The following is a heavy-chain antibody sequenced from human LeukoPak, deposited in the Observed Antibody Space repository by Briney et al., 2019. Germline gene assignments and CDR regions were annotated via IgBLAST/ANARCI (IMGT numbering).Heavy chain of an antibody. CDR1: GFTFSNAW. J-gene: IGHJ5*02. CDR3: TPAPRTYGSGSSFDP. Sequence: GGSLRLSCAASGFTFSNAWMSWVHQAPGKGLEWVGRIKSKTDGGTTDYAAPVKGRFTISRDDSKNTLYLQMNSLKTEDTAVYYCTPAPRTYGSGSSFDPWGQGTLVTVSS. D-gene: IGHD3-10*01. CDR2: IKSKTDGGTT. V-gene: IGHV3-15*01.